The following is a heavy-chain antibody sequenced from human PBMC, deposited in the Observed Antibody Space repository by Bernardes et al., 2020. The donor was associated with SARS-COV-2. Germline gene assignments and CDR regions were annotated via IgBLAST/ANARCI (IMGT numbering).Heavy chain of an antibody. J-gene: IGHJ6*02. Sequence: GGSLRLSCAGSGFDFSDYWMTWVRQAPGKGLEWVANIKRDGSETYYVDSVKGRFTISRDNAKNLVFLQMNSLRAEDTALYYCATQGGSYYYYGMDVWGQGTTVTVSS. CDR1: GFDFSDYW. V-gene: IGHV3-7*03. D-gene: IGHD1-26*01. CDR2: IKRDGSET. CDR3: ATQGGSYYYYGMDV.